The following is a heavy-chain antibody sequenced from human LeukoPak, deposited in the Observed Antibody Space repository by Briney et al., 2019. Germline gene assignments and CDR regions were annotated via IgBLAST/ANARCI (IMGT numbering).Heavy chain of an antibody. CDR3: ATLRRYYGMDV. CDR1: GFTFSSYG. V-gene: IGHV3-30*03. CDR2: ISYDGSNK. J-gene: IGHJ6*02. Sequence: PGGSLRLSCAASGFTFSSYGMHWVRQAPGKGLEWVAVISYDGSNKYYADSVKGRFTISRDNSKNTLYLQMNSLRAEDTAVYYCATLRRYYGMDVWGQGTTVTVSS.